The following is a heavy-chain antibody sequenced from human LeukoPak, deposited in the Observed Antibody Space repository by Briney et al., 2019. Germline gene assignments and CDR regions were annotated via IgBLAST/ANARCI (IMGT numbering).Heavy chain of an antibody. V-gene: IGHV3-23*01. D-gene: IGHD5-18*01. CDR2: ISSSAHKI. J-gene: IGHJ4*02. CDR1: GFTFSSYG. Sequence: GGSLRLSCAASGFTFSSYGMHWVRQAPEKGLDWVSVISSSAHKIRYADSVKGRFTISRDNSENIVYLQMNNLRAEDTAVYYCAGRVTGYSSGYVYWGQGTLVTVSS. CDR3: AGRVTGYSSGYVY.